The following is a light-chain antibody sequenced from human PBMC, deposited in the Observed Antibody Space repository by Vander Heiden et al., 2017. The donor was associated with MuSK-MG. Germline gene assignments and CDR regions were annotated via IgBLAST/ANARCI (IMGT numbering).Light chain of an antibody. CDR1: SSDVGGSNS. J-gene: IGLJ3*02. V-gene: IGLV2-14*01. CDR3: SAYTISSTLM. CDR2: DVT. Sequence: QSALTQPASVSGSPGQSIPISCAGTSSDVGGSNSVSWYQQHPGRAPKLMIYDVTERPSGVSNRFSGSRSGYTASLTISGLQAEDEADYYCSAYTISSTLMFGGGTKLTVL.